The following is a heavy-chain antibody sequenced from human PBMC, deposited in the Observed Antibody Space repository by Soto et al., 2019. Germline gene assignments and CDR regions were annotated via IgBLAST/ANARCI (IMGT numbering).Heavy chain of an antibody. V-gene: IGHV2-5*02. J-gene: IGHJ6*02. D-gene: IGHD3-10*01. CDR1: GFSLSTSGVG. Sequence: QITLKESGPTLVKPTQTLTLTCTFSGFSLSTSGVGVGWIRQPPGKALEWLALIYWDDDKRYSPSLKSRLTHTKDPSKNQVVLTMTHMDTVDTATYYCAHSRGRGRQNYGMDVWGQGTTVTVSS. CDR3: AHSRGRGRQNYGMDV. CDR2: IYWDDDK.